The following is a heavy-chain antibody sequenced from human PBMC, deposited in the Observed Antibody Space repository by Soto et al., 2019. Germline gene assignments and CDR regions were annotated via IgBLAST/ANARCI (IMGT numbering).Heavy chain of an antibody. Sequence: ASVKVSCKASGYTFTGYYMHWVRQAPGQGLEWMGWINPNSGGTNYAQKFQGWVTMTRDTSISTAYMELSRLRSDDTAVYYCARGEDSYGPIYYYYGMDVWGQGTTVTVSS. J-gene: IGHJ6*02. CDR3: ARGEDSYGPIYYYYGMDV. D-gene: IGHD5-18*01. CDR1: GYTFTGYY. V-gene: IGHV1-2*04. CDR2: INPNSGGT.